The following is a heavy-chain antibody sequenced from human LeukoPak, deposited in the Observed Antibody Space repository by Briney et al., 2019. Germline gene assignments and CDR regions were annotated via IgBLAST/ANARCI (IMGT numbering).Heavy chain of an antibody. D-gene: IGHD3-3*01. J-gene: IGHJ4*02. V-gene: IGHV3-23*01. CDR1: GFTFSAYA. CDR3: ASSGFEVEFPIAS. CDR2: ISRPGGST. Sequence: GGSLSLSCAASGFTFSAYAMNWVRQAPGKGLEWVSAISRPGGSTYYAASVRGRFTVSRDNAKSTLSLHMNSLRVEDTAVYYCASSGFEVEFPIASWGQGNLVTVSS.